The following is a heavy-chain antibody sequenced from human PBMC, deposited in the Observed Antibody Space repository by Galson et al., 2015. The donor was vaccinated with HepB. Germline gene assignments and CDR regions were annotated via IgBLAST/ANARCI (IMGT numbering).Heavy chain of an antibody. CDR3: ARVRRYGGNSSPGYWYFEV. Sequence: SLRLSCAASGFTFSDYYVSWIRQTPGKGLEWVSYISNSGSTIYYADSVKGRFTISRDNAKNSLYLQMNSLRAEDTAVYYCARVRRYGGNSSPGYWYFEVWGRGTLVTVSS. V-gene: IGHV3-11*01. D-gene: IGHD4-23*01. CDR2: ISNSGSTI. CDR1: GFTFSDYY. J-gene: IGHJ2*01.